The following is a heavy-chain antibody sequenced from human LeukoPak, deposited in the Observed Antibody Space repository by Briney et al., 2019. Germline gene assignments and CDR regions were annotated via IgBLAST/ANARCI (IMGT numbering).Heavy chain of an antibody. CDR1: GLTFSSYG. D-gene: IGHD3-22*01. CDR3: AKNPPLASRVVVIFFDY. CDR2: ISGSGGST. V-gene: IGHV3-23*01. Sequence: GSLRLSCAASGLTFSSYGMSWVRQAPGKGLEWVSAISGSGGSTFYADSVKGRFTISRDNSKNTLYLQMNSLRAEDTAVYYCAKNPPLASRVVVIFFDYWGQGTPVTVSS. J-gene: IGHJ4*02.